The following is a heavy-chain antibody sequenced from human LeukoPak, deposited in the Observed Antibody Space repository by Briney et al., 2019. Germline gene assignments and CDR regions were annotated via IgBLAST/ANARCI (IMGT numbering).Heavy chain of an antibody. CDR3: ARRADDAFDI. CDR2: ISGGAGSA. J-gene: IGHJ3*02. Sequence: GGSLRLSCAASGFTFSNYAMNWVRQAPGKGLEWVSSISGGAGSASYADSVKGRFTMSRDNSKNTLYLQMNSLRAEDTAVYYCARRADDAFDIWGQGTMVTVSS. CDR1: GFTFSNYA. V-gene: IGHV3-23*01.